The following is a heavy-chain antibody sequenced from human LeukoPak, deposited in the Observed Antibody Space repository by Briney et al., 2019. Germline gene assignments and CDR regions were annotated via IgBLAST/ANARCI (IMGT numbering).Heavy chain of an antibody. D-gene: IGHD2-8*01. CDR3: AREGDKYANWFDT. Sequence: SETLSLTCTVSGGSISSYYWSWIRQPAGKGLEWIGRIYISGSGSTNYNPSLKSRLTISLDTSKNQFSLNLSSVTAADTAVYYCAREGDKYANWFDTWGQGTLVTVSS. V-gene: IGHV4-4*07. CDR2: IYISGSGST. J-gene: IGHJ5*02. CDR1: GGSISSYY.